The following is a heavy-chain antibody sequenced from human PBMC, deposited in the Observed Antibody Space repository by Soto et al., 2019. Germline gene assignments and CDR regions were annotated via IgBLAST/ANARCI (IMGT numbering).Heavy chain of an antibody. CDR1: GASVSSDLYY. D-gene: IGHD5-18*01. V-gene: IGHV4-61*01. Sequence: VQLQESGPGLVQPSETLTLTCAVSGASVSSDLYYWTWIRQPPGKGLEWIGYIFYNGATNHNPSLKSRVTISLETSQNQFSLKLRSVTAADTAAYYCATVGRAMVATISFNWFIPWCQGTLVTVSS. CDR3: ATVGRAMVATISFNWFIP. CDR2: IFYNGAT. J-gene: IGHJ5*02.